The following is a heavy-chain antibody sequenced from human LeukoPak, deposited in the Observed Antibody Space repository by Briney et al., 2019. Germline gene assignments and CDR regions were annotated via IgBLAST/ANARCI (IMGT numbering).Heavy chain of an antibody. V-gene: IGHV1-8*01. CDR3: ARDRGYSGYADFDY. J-gene: IGHJ4*02. D-gene: IGHD5-12*01. Sequence: EASVKVSCKASGYTFTSYDINWVRQATGQGLEWMGWMNPNSGNTGYAQKFQGRVTMTRNTSISTAYMELSSLRSEDTAVYYCARDRGYSGYADFDYWGQGTLVTVSS. CDR1: GYTFTSYD. CDR2: MNPNSGNT.